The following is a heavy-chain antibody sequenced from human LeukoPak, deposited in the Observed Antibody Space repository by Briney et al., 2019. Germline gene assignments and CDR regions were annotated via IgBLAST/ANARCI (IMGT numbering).Heavy chain of an antibody. CDR3: ARVGSNYYYYMDV. CDR1: GYTFTSYS. V-gene: IGHV7-4-1*02. Sequence: ASVKVSCKASGYTFTSYSMNWVRQAPGQGLEWLGWINTNTGNPTYAQGFTGRFVFSLDTSVSTAYLQISSLKAEDTAVYYCARVGSNYYYYMDVWGKGTTVTVSS. J-gene: IGHJ6*03. CDR2: INTNTGNP.